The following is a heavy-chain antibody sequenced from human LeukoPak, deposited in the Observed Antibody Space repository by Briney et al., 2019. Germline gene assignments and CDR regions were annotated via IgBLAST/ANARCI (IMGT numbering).Heavy chain of an antibody. D-gene: IGHD2-21*01. CDR3: ARADRLHGGPYLIGP. V-gene: IGHV1-2*02. CDR1: GYSFTDYY. Sequence: ASVKVSCKTSGYSFTDYYVHWVRQAPGQGLEWMGWINPNSGGTSAAQKFQGRVTMTRDTSITTVYMEVSRLTSDDTAIYYCARADRLHGGPYLIGPWGQGTLVTVSS. CDR2: INPNSGGT. J-gene: IGHJ5*02.